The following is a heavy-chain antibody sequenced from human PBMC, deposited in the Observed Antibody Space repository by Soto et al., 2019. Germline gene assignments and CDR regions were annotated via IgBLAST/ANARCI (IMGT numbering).Heavy chain of an antibody. Sequence: SETLSLTCTVSGGSISSGGYYWSWIRQHPGKGLEWIGYIYYSGSTYYSPSLKSRVTISVDTSKNQFSLKLSSVTAADTAVYYCARGRGRYYFDYWGQGTLVTVSS. CDR2: IYYSGST. V-gene: IGHV4-31*03. CDR1: GGSISSGGYY. J-gene: IGHJ4*02. CDR3: ARGRGRYYFDY.